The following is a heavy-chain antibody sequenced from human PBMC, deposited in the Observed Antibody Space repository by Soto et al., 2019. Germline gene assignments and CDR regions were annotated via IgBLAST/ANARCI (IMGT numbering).Heavy chain of an antibody. D-gene: IGHD4-4*01. J-gene: IGHJ4*01. CDR2: IYHSGST. V-gene: IGHV4-30-2*01. CDR1: GGSISSGGYS. CDR3: SKGGATDALYY. Sequence: PXETLSLTCAVSGGSISSGGYSWSWIRQPPGKGLEWIGYIYHSGSTYYNPSLKSRVTISVDRSKNQFSLKLSPVTAADTAVYYCSKGGATDALYYWSQGTLVTVSA.